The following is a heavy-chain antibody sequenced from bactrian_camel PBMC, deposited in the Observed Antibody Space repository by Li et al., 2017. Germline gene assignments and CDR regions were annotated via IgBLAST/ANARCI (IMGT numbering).Heavy chain of an antibody. D-gene: IGHD6*01. V-gene: IGHV3S53*01. CDR1: ETGYC. CDR3: AGEQYGGCRASAAFGV. J-gene: IGHJ6*01. Sequence: HVQLVESGGGSVQPGESLRLTCTFSETGYCMGWFRQPPGKDREGVAVMDSLGRTKYADSVNGRFTISKGSRKTILYLEMHDLKPEDTAVYYSAGEQYGGCRASAAFGVWGQGTQVTVS. CDR2: MDSLGRT.